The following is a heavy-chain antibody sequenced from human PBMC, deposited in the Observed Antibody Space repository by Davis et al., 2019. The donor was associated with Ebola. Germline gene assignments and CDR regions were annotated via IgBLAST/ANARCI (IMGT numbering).Heavy chain of an antibody. CDR2: INQGGSAK. D-gene: IGHD1-1*01. J-gene: IGHJ4*02. CDR1: GFTFSSYA. CDR3: ARSGTYFDS. V-gene: IGHV3-7*03. Sequence: GGSLRLSCAASGFTFSSYAMSWVRQAPGKGLEWVANINQGGSAKYYVDSVDSVKGRFTVSRDNAKNSLYLQMNSLRPEDTAIYYCARSGTYFDSWGQGTLVTVSS.